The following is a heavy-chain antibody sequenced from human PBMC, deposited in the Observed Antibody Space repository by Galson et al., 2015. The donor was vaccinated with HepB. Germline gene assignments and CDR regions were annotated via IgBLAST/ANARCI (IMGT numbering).Heavy chain of an antibody. J-gene: IGHJ5*02. CDR3: ARRDCSSSSCYSNWFDP. Sequence: SVKVSCKASGYTFTSYFIHWVRQAPGQGLEYMGIINPSGGDTGYAHKFQDRVTMTRDTSTSTVYMELSSLRSEDTAVYYCARRDCSSSSCYSNWFDPWGQGTLVTVSS. V-gene: IGHV1-46*01. CDR1: GYTFTSYF. D-gene: IGHD2-2*01. CDR2: INPSGGDT.